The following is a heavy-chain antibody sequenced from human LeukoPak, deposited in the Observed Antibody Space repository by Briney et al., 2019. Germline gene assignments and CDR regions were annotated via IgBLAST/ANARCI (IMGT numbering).Heavy chain of an antibody. CDR2: IYSGGST. D-gene: IGHD3-3*01. V-gene: IGHV3-53*01. Sequence: GGSLRLSCAASGFTVSSNYMSWVRQAPGKGLEWVSVIYSGGSTYYADSVKGRFTISRDNSKNTLYLQMNSLRAEDTAVYYCARDQVGYDFWSGKTYYYGMDVWGQGTTVTVSS. CDR3: ARDQVGYDFWSGKTYYYGMDV. CDR1: GFTVSSNY. J-gene: IGHJ6*02.